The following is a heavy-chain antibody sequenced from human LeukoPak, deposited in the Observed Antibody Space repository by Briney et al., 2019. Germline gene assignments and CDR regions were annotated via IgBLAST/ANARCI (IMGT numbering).Heavy chain of an antibody. CDR1: GFNFGDSW. V-gene: IGHV3-7*01. J-gene: IGHJ4*02. CDR2: IKGDGSKK. CDR3: LRDAGWCRGDY. D-gene: IGHD6-19*01. Sequence: GGSLRLSCIASGFNFGDSWMSWVRQAPGKGLEWVANIKGDGSKKKYVDSVRGRFSISRDNAKNSLFLQVNSLSVEDTAVYFCLRDAGWCRGDYWGQGTLVSVSS.